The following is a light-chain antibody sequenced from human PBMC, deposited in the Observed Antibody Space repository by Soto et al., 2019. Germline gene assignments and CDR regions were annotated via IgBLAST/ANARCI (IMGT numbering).Light chain of an antibody. V-gene: IGKV3-15*01. Sequence: ILLTQSPATLSVSPGERATLSCRASQSVSNNLAWYQQKPGQAPRLLIYDASTRATGIPARFSGSGSGTEFTLTISGLQSEDFAVYYCQQYNIWPPWTFGQGTKVEVK. CDR2: DAS. CDR1: QSVSNN. J-gene: IGKJ1*01. CDR3: QQYNIWPPWT.